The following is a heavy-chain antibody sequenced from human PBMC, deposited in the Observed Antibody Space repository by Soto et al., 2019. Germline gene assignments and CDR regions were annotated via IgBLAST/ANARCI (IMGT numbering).Heavy chain of an antibody. CDR3: ARYNAASGTYYFDF. D-gene: IGHD6-13*01. CDR1: DGSISGYY. J-gene: IGHJ4*02. CDR2: IYYSGST. V-gene: IGHV4-39*07. Sequence: PSETLSLTCTVSDGSISGYYWGWIRQPPGKGLEWIGSIYYSGSTYYNPSLKSRVTISVDTSKNQFSLRLTSVTAADTAVYYCARYNAASGTYYFDFWGQGALVTVSS.